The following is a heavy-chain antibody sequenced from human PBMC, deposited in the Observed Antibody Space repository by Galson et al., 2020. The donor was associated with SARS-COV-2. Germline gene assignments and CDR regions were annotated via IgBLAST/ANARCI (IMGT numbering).Heavy chain of an antibody. V-gene: IGHV3-21*01. CDR1: GFAFSSYT. D-gene: IGHD3-10*01. CDR3: ARSPPASTAGTSIYFDY. CDR2: LDTSSTYI. Sequence: GESLEISCAASGFAFSSYTMNWVRQAPGKGLEWVASLDTSSTYIYHADSLKGRFTISRDNAENSLYLQMNSLRAEDTAVYYCARSPPASTAGTSIYFDYWGQGTQVTVSS. J-gene: IGHJ4*02.